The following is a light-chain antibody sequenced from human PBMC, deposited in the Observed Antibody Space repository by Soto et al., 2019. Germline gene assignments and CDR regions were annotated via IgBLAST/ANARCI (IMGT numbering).Light chain of an antibody. CDR1: QSVSSN. CDR2: DAS. Sequence: EIVMTQSPGTLSVSPGEGATLSCRASQSVSSNLAWYQQKPGQAPRLLISDASTRATGIPARFSGSGSGTEFTLTVSSLQSEDFAVYYCQQYIKWPITFGQGTDW. CDR3: QQYIKWPIT. J-gene: IGKJ5*01. V-gene: IGKV3-15*01.